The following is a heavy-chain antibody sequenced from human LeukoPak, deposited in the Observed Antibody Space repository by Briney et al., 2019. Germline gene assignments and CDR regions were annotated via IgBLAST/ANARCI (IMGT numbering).Heavy chain of an antibody. V-gene: IGHV1-2*02. CDR2: INPNSGGT. J-gene: IGHJ4*02. D-gene: IGHD6-19*01. CDR3: ARSSGSYNTHYFDS. CDR1: GYTFTGYY. Sequence: ASVKVSCKASGYTFTGYYMHWVRQAPGQGLEWMGWINPNSGGTNYAQKFQGRVTMTRDTSISTAYMELSRLRSDDTAVYYCARSSGSYNTHYFDSWGQGTLVTVSS.